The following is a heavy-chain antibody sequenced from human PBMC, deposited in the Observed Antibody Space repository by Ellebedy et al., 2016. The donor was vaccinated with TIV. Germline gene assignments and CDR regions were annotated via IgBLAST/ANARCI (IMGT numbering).Heavy chain of an antibody. Sequence: GESLKISCAASGFTFSRNSMHWVRQAPGKGLEWAAVISDDGGRTLYADSVAGRFTISRDNAKNTLSLQMNSLGGDYTAVYYCARGSPDYYDNRPYPFDLWGQGTMVTVSS. D-gene: IGHD3-22*01. CDR1: GFTFSRNS. V-gene: IGHV3-30*04. CDR2: ISDDGGRT. J-gene: IGHJ3*01. CDR3: ARGSPDYYDNRPYPFDL.